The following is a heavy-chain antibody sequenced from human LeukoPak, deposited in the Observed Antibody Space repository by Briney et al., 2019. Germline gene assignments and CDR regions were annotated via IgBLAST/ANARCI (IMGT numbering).Heavy chain of an antibody. J-gene: IGHJ6*03. D-gene: IGHD4-23*01. Sequence: KSSETLSLTCTVSGGSISSSSYYWGWIRQPAGKGLEWIGSIYYSGSTNYNPSLKSRVTISVDTSKNQFSLKLSSVTAADTAMYYCAREVADYGGYYYYHYMDVWGKGTTVTISS. CDR3: AREVADYGGYYYYHYMDV. V-gene: IGHV4-61*05. CDR1: GGSISSSSYY. CDR2: IYYSGST.